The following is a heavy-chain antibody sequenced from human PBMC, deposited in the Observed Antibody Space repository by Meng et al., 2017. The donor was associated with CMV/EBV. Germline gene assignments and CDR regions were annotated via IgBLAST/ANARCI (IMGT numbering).Heavy chain of an antibody. J-gene: IGHJ4*02. Sequence: SETLSLTCAVSGYSISSSNWWGWIRQPPGKGLEWIGYIYYRGRIYYNPSLKSRVTMSVDTSKNQFSLKLNSVTAVDTAVYYCARSNGYSSSWYYFDYWGQGTLVTVSS. CDR3: ARSNGYSSSWYYFDY. CDR1: GYSISSSNW. V-gene: IGHV4-28*05. CDR2: IYYRGRI. D-gene: IGHD6-13*01.